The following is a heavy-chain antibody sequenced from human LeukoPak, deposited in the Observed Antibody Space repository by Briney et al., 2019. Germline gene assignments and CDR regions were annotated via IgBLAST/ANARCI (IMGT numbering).Heavy chain of an antibody. Sequence: GASVKVSCKASGYTFKNYGISWVRQAPGQGLEWMGWVSAYNGDTKYAQNLQGRVTMTTDTSTSTAYMELRSLRSDDTAVYYCARVRNYYDSSGYYLPETYFDYWGQGTLVTVSS. CDR1: GYTFKNYG. J-gene: IGHJ4*02. D-gene: IGHD3-22*01. V-gene: IGHV1-18*01. CDR2: VSAYNGDT. CDR3: ARVRNYYDSSGYYLPETYFDY.